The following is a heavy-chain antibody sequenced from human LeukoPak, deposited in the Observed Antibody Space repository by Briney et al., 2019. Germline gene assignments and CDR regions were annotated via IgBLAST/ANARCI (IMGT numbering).Heavy chain of an antibody. CDR2: ISGSGGST. Sequence: GGSLRLSCAASGFTFSSYAMSWVRQAPGKGLEWVSAISGSGGSTYYADSVKGRFTISRDNSKNTLYLQMNSLRAEDTAVYYCARSSIAARPSPYYYYYYGMDVWGQGTTVTVSS. CDR1: GFTFSSYA. V-gene: IGHV3-23*01. D-gene: IGHD6-6*01. J-gene: IGHJ6*02. CDR3: ARSSIAARPSPYYYYYYGMDV.